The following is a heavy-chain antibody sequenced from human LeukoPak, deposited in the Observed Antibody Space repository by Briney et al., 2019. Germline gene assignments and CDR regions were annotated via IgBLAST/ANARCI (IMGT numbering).Heavy chain of an antibody. CDR2: IYYSGST. V-gene: IGHV4-39*07. CDR3: AREYRQLSRPKYYYYYMDV. CDR1: GGSISSSSYY. Sequence: SETLSLTCTVSGGSISSSSYYWGWLRQPPGKGLEWLESIYYSGSTYYNPSLKSRVTISVDTSKNQFSLKLSSVTAADTAVYYCAREYRQLSRPKYYYYYMDVWGKGTTVTVSS. D-gene: IGHD6-13*01. J-gene: IGHJ6*03.